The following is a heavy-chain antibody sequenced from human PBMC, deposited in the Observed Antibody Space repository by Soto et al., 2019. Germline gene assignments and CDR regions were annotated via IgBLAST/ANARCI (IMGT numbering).Heavy chain of an antibody. J-gene: IGHJ4*02. CDR1: GYTFTSYS. CDR2: INPSDGST. D-gene: IGHD2-21*01. Sequence: ASVKVSCKASGYTFTSYSMQWLRQAPGQGLEWMAIINPSDGSTTYAQKFQGRVTVTRDTSTSTVHMEVSSRRADDTAVYYCAIMWRGGVFHYWGQGTLVTVYS. V-gene: IGHV1-46*01. CDR3: AIMWRGGVFHY.